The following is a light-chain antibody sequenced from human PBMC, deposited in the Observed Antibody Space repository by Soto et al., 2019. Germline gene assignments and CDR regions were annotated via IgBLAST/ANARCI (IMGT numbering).Light chain of an antibody. CDR3: QQYGRSHMYT. Sequence: EIVLTQSPGTLSLSPGERATLSCRASQSLSGNYLAWYQQKPGQPPRLLIYGASTRATGIPDRFSGSGSGTDFTLTNSRLEPEDFAVYNCQQYGRSHMYTFGLWTKLEIK. CDR1: QSLSGNY. CDR2: GAS. V-gene: IGKV3-20*01. J-gene: IGKJ2*01.